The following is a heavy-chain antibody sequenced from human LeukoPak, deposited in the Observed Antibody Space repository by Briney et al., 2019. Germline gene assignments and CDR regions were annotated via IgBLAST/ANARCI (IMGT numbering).Heavy chain of an antibody. V-gene: IGHV1-8*03. D-gene: IGHD2-2*01. CDR1: GYTFTSYD. CDR2: MNPNSGNT. Sequence: GASVKVSCKASGYTFTSYDINWVRQATGQGLEWMGWMNPNSGNTGYAQKFQGRVTITRNTSISTAYMELSSLRSEDTAVYYCARTRPRPIVVVPAGFAYWGQGTLVTVSS. CDR3: ARTRPRPIVVVPAGFAY. J-gene: IGHJ4*02.